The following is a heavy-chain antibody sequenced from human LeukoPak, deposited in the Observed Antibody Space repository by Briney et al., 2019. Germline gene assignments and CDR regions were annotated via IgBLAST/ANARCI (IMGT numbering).Heavy chain of an antibody. CDR3: ARGPYSTSPHFDY. CDR2: INPNSGGT. V-gene: IGHV1-2*02. D-gene: IGHD6-6*01. J-gene: IGHJ4*02. Sequence: GAPVKVSCKASGYSFTGYYMHWVRQAPGQGLEWMGWINPNSGGTHYAQKFQGRVTMTRDTSISTAYMELSSLRSDDTAIYYCARGPYSTSPHFDYWGQGTVDPVSS. CDR1: GYSFTGYY.